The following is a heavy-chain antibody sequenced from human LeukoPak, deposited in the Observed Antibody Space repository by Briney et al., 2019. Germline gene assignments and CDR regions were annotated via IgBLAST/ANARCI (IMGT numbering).Heavy chain of an antibody. CDR1: GFTFSSYE. CDR3: ASSYYDFRSGYSLSYYFDY. V-gene: IGHV3-48*03. D-gene: IGHD3-3*01. J-gene: IGHJ4*02. Sequence: GESLRLSCAASGFTFSSYEMNWVRQAPGKGLEWVSYISSSGSTIYYADSVKGRFTISRDNAKNSLYLQMNSLRAEDTAVYYCASSYYDFRSGYSLSYYFDYWGQGTLITVSS. CDR2: ISSSGSTI.